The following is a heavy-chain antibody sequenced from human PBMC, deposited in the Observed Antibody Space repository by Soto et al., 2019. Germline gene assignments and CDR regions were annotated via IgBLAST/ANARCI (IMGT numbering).Heavy chain of an antibody. CDR3: AADRALGATLGAIDF. CDR2: ISYDGTYR. D-gene: IGHD1-26*01. Sequence: GGSLRLSCAASGFTFSNIAMHWVRQAPGKGLEWVAAISYDGTYRPYADFARGRFTISRDNSQKTLYLQMNSLRPEDTALYYCAADRALGATLGAIDFWGQGTLVTVSS. CDR1: GFTFSNIA. V-gene: IGHV3-30-3*01. J-gene: IGHJ4*02.